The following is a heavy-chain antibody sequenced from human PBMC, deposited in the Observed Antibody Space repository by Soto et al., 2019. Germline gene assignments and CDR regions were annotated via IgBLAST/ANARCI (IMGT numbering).Heavy chain of an antibody. CDR1: GFTVSSNY. J-gene: IGHJ4*02. D-gene: IGHD3-22*01. CDR3: ARGDRYYDTSDYYFDC. Sequence: EVQLVESGGGLIQPGGSLRLSCAASGFTVSSNYMTWVRQAPGMGLEWVSVIYSGGSTYYADSVKGRFTISRDNSKNTLYLQMNGLRAEDTAVYYWARGDRYYDTSDYYFDCWGQGTLVTVSS. V-gene: IGHV3-53*01. CDR2: IYSGGST.